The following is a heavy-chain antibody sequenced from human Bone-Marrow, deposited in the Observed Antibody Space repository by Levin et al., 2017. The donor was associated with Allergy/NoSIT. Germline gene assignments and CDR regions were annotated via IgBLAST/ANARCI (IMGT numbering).Heavy chain of an antibody. Sequence: KCGESLKISCKGSGYSFSSYWIGWVRQMPGKGLEWMGIIYPLDSDTRYSPSFQGQVIISADKSISTAYLQWSSLKASDTAMYYCARTHRNYGDYELDWGQGTLITVSS. V-gene: IGHV5-51*01. D-gene: IGHD4-17*01. CDR3: ARTHRNYGDYELD. CDR1: GYSFSSYW. J-gene: IGHJ4*02. CDR2: IYPLDSDT.